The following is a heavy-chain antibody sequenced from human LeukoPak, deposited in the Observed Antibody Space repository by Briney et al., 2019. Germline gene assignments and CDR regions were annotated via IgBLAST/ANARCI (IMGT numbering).Heavy chain of an antibody. V-gene: IGHV4-4*07. CDR1: GGSISSYY. D-gene: IGHD4-23*01. CDR2: IYSSGST. J-gene: IGHJ4*02. CDR3: ARVSPGGNSDY. Sequence: SETLSLTCTVSGGSISSYYWSWIRQPAGKGLEWIGRIYSSGSTNYNPSLKSRVTMSVDMSRNQFSLKLSSVTAADTAVYYCARVSPGGNSDYLGQGALVTVSS.